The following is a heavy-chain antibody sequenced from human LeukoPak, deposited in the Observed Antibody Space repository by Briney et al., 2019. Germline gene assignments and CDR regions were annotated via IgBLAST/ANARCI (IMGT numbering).Heavy chain of an antibody. CDR2: IYTSGNT. CDR3: ARVRDGNYGYNWFDL. J-gene: IGHJ5*02. D-gene: IGHD4-17*01. Sequence: PSETLSLTCTVSGDSINSYYWTWIRQPAGKGLEWIGRIYTSGNTNYNPSLKSRVTMSVDTSKNQFSLKLNSVTAADTAVYYCARVRDGNYGYNWFDLWGQGTLVTVSS. V-gene: IGHV4-4*07. CDR1: GDSINSYY.